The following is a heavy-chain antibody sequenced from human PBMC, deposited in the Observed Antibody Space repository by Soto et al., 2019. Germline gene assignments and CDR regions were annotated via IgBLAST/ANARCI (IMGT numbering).Heavy chain of an antibody. CDR1: GGSISSGGYY. J-gene: IGHJ4*02. V-gene: IGHV4-31*03. Sequence: KSSETLSLTCTVSGGSISSGGYYWSWIRQHPGKGLEWIGYIYYSGSTYYNPSLKSRVTISVDTSKNQFSLKLSSVTAADTAVYYCARAARQLDLDYWGQGTLVTVSS. CDR2: IYYSGST. CDR3: ARAARQLDLDY. D-gene: IGHD6-13*01.